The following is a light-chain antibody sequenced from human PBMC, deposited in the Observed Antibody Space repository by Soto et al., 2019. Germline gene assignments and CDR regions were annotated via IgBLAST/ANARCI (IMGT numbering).Light chain of an antibody. V-gene: IGLV2-23*02. Sequence: QSALTQPASVSGSPGQSITISCTGTGGDIGNYNLVSWYRQNPGEAPKLIIYEVNKRPSGISSRLSGSKSGYTAFLTISGLLADDEADYLCCSYAGSHSYIFGSGTKLTVL. CDR1: GGDIGNYNL. CDR2: EVN. CDR3: CSYAGSHSYI. J-gene: IGLJ1*01.